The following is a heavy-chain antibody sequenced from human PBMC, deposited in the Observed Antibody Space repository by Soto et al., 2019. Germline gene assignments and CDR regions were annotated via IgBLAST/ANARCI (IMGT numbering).Heavy chain of an antibody. CDR3: GSGQLLLPYYGMDV. CDR2: IKQDGSEK. D-gene: IGHD2-2*01. Sequence: EVQLVESGGGLVQPGGSLRLSCAASGFTFSSYWMSWVRQAPGKGLEWVANIKQDGSEKYYVDSVKGRFTISRDNAKNSLYRQMNSLRPEDTAVYYCGSGQLLLPYYGMDVWGQGTTVTVSS. J-gene: IGHJ6*02. V-gene: IGHV3-7*01. CDR1: GFTFSSYW.